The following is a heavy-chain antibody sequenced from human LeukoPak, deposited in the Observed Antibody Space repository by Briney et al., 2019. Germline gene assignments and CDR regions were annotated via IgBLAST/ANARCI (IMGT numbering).Heavy chain of an antibody. Sequence: ASVKVSCKASGYTFTSYGISWVRQAPGQGLEWMGWISAYNGNTNYAQKLQGRVTMTTDTSTSTAYMELRSLRSDDTAVYYCARDSPRGYCSSTSCYTPFDYWGQGTLVTVSP. CDR1: GYTFTSYG. CDR3: ARDSPRGYCSSTSCYTPFDY. D-gene: IGHD2-2*02. V-gene: IGHV1-18*01. CDR2: ISAYNGNT. J-gene: IGHJ4*02.